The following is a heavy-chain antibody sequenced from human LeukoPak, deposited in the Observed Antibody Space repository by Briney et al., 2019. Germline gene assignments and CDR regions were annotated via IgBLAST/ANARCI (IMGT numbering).Heavy chain of an antibody. D-gene: IGHD5-18*01. J-gene: IGHJ4*02. Sequence: SETLSLTCTVSGYSISSGYYWGWIRQPPGKGLEWIGSIYHSGRTFYNPSLKSRVTISVDTSKNQFSLKLSSVTAADTAVYYCARNRGYSYGLNDYWGQGTLVTVSS. CDR1: GYSISSGYY. V-gene: IGHV4-38-2*02. CDR2: IYHSGRT. CDR3: ARNRGYSYGLNDY.